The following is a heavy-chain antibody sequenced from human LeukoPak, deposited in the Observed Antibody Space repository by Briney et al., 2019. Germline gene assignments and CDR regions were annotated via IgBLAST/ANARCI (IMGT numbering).Heavy chain of an antibody. J-gene: IGHJ3*02. CDR3: ARGRYCSADICSGGDAFDI. V-gene: IGHV4-4*07. D-gene: IGHD2-15*01. CDR2: IYTRGST. CDR1: GGSINDYY. Sequence: SETLSLTCTVSGGSINDYYWSWIRQPAGKGLEWIGRIYTRGSTNYNPSLKSRVTMSVDTSKNQFSLKLSSVTAADTAVYYCARGRYCSADICSGGDAFDIWGQGTMVSVSS.